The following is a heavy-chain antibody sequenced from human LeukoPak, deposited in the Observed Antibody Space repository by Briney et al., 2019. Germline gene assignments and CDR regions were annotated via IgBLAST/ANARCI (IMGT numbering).Heavy chain of an antibody. CDR3: ARPARYYYDSSGYYLDY. CDR2: INPNSGGT. V-gene: IGHV1-2*06. CDR1: GYTFTGYY. J-gene: IGHJ4*02. D-gene: IGHD3-22*01. Sequence: ASVKVSCKASGYTFTGYYMHWVRQAPGPGLEWMGRINPNSGGTNYAQKFQARVTMTRDTSSSTAYMELSRLRSDDTAVYYCARPARYYYDSSGYYLDYWGQGTLVTVSP.